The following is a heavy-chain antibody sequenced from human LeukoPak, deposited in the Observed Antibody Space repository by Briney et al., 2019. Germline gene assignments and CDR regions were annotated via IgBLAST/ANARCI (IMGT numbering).Heavy chain of an antibody. CDR2: IYPGDSDT. D-gene: IGHD3-10*01. CDR3: TRLIGSGWYFDY. V-gene: IGHV5-51*01. CDR1: TYSFSDYW. Sequence: GESLKISCKGSTYSFSDYWIGWVRQMPGKGLEWVAIIYPGDSDTRYSPSFQGQVTISAEKSISTVYLQWSSLQASDPAMYYCTRLIGSGWYFDYWGQGTLVTVSS. J-gene: IGHJ4*02.